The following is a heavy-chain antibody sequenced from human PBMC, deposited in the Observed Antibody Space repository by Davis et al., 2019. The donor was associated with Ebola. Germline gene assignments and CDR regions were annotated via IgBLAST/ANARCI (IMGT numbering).Heavy chain of an antibody. D-gene: IGHD3-3*01. J-gene: IGHJ4*02. CDR2: IYYSGCT. CDR1: GGSISSYY. Sequence: PSETLSLTCTVSGGSISSYYWSWIRQPPGKGLEWIGYIYYSGCTNYNPSLKSRVTISVDTSKNQFSLKLSSVTAADTAVYYCARASGTIFGVARHFDYWGQGTLVTVSS. CDR3: ARASGTIFGVARHFDY. V-gene: IGHV4-59*01.